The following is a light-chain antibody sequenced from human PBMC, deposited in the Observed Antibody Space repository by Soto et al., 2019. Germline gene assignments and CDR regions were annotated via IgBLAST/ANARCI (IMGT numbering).Light chain of an antibody. CDR3: QQYNTWQT. Sequence: EIVMTQSPATLSMSPGERATLSCRASQSVSSNLAWYQQKPGQAPRLLIYDTSTRATGIPTRFSGSGSGTEFTLTISSLQSEDFAVYYCQQYNTWQTFGQGTKVEIK. V-gene: IGKV3-15*01. CDR2: DTS. CDR1: QSVSSN. J-gene: IGKJ1*01.